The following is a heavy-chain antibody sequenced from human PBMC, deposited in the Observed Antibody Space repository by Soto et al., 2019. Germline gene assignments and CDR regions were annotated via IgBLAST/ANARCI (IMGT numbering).Heavy chain of an antibody. CDR2: IIPIFGTA. D-gene: IGHD5-12*01. J-gene: IGHJ6*02. Sequence: QVQLVQSGAEVKKPGSSVKVSCKASGGTFSSYAISWVRQAPGQGLEWMGVIIPIFGTANYAQKFQGRVTITADESTSTGYMELSSLRSEDTSVYYCARDKGRDGYNYEDYYYGMDVWGQGTTVTVSS. V-gene: IGHV1-69*01. CDR3: ARDKGRDGYNYEDYYYGMDV. CDR1: GGTFSSYA.